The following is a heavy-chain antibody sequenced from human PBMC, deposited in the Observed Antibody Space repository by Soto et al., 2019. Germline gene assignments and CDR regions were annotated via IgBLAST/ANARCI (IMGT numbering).Heavy chain of an antibody. CDR1: GFTFSTYA. V-gene: IGHV3-23*01. Sequence: AGGSLRLSCAATGFTFSTYAMSWVRQAPGKGMEWVSGINDSGNSPYYTDSVRGRFTISRDNSKNTLFLQMNSLRAEDTAVYYCAKGGSPYYPRFFDNWGQGTLVTVSS. CDR2: INDSGNSP. J-gene: IGHJ4*02. CDR3: AKGGSPYYPRFFDN. D-gene: IGHD3-22*01.